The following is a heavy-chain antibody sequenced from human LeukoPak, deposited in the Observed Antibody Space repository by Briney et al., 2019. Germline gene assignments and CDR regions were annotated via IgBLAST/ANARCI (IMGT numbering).Heavy chain of an antibody. CDR3: ARQQWLVQRAWFDP. V-gene: IGHV1-18*01. CDR1: GYTFTSYG. D-gene: IGHD6-19*01. J-gene: IGHJ5*02. Sequence: ASVKVSCKASGYTFTSYGISWVRQAPGQGLEWMGWISAYNGNTNYAQKVQGRVTMTTDTSTSTAYMELRSLRSDDTAVYYCARQQWLVQRAWFDPWGQGTLVTVSS. CDR2: ISAYNGNT.